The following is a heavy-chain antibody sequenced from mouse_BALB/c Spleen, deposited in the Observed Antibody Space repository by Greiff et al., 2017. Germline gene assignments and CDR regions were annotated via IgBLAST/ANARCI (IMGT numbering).Heavy chain of an antibody. CDR2: ISYSGST. D-gene: IGHD2-4*01. J-gene: IGHJ1*01. CDR3: ARYNDYDVWYFDV. Sequence: EVMLVESGPSLVKPSQTLSLTCSVTGDSITSGYWNWIRKFPGNKLEYMGYISYSGSTYYNPSLKSRISITRDTSKNQYYLQLNSVTTEDTATYYCARYNDYDVWYFDVWGAGTTVTVSS. CDR1: GDSITSGY. V-gene: IGHV3-8*02.